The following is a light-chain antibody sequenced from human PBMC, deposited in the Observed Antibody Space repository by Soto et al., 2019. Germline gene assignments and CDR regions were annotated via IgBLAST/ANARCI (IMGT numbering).Light chain of an antibody. CDR2: AAS. CDR3: QQSYSAWWT. Sequence: DLPMTQSPSSLSASVGDRVTITCRASQSIARYLNWYQQKPGKAPKLLIYAASTLQSDVPSRFRASGSGTDFTLTISSLQPEDFATYYCQQSYSAWWTFGQATKV. J-gene: IGKJ1*01. CDR1: QSIARY. V-gene: IGKV1-39*01.